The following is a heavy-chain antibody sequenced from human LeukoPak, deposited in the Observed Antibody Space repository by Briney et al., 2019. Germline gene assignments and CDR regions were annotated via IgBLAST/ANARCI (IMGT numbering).Heavy chain of an antibody. CDR1: GFTFSSYS. Sequence: PGGSLRLSCAASGFTFSSYSMNWVRQAPGKGLEWVSSISSSSSYIYYADSVKGRFTISRDNAKNSLYLQMSSLRAEDTAVYYCARVGGSNWGWFDPWGQGNLVTVSS. J-gene: IGHJ5*02. V-gene: IGHV3-21*01. CDR2: ISSSSSYI. CDR3: ARVGGSNWGWFDP. D-gene: IGHD1-26*01.